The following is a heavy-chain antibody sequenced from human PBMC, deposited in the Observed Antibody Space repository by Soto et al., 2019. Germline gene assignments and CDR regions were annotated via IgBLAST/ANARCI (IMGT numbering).Heavy chain of an antibody. J-gene: IGHJ6*02. CDR1: GFTFTNFW. Sequence: XGSLRLSCVAAGFTFTNFWMSWVRQAPGKGLEWVADIKADGSEKRYVDSVKGRFTISRDNAKNSVYLQMNSLRVEDTALYYCGRDEVRNGVGVWGQGTTVTVSS. CDR2: IKADGSEK. CDR3: GRDEVRNGVGV. V-gene: IGHV3-7*01.